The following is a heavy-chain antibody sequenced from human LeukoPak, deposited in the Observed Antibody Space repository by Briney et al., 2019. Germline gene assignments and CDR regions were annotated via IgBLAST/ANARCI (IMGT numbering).Heavy chain of an antibody. CDR3: ARGLDDFWSGYQAY. Sequence: PSETLSLTCAVYGGSFSGYYWSWIRQPPGKGLEWIGEITHSGSTNYNPSLKSRVTISVDTSKNQFSLKLSSVTAAATAVYYCARGLDDFWSGYQAYWGPGTLVTVSS. V-gene: IGHV4-34*01. CDR1: GGSFSGYY. J-gene: IGHJ4*02. CDR2: ITHSGST. D-gene: IGHD3-3*01.